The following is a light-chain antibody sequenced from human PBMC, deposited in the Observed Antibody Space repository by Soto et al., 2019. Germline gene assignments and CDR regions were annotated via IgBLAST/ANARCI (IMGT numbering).Light chain of an antibody. CDR1: QSISSW. Sequence: TTPRASQSISSWLAWYQQKPGKAPKLLIYKASSLESGVPSRFSGSGSGTEFTLTISSLQPDDFATYYCQQYNSYWTFGQGTKVEIK. V-gene: IGKV1-5*03. CDR3: QQYNSYWT. CDR2: KAS. J-gene: IGKJ1*01.